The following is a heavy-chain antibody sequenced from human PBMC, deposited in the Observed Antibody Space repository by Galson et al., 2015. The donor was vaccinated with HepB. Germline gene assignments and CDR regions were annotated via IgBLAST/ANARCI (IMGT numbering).Heavy chain of an antibody. J-gene: IGHJ4*02. CDR3: AREVVGARDRHFDY. CDR1: GYTFTGYA. Sequence: SVKVSCKASGYTFTGYAMHWVRQAPGQRLEWMGWINAGTGNTRYSQKFQGRVTITRDTSASTAYMELSSLRFEDTAVYYCAREVVGARDRHFDYWGQGTLVTVSS. V-gene: IGHV1-3*01. CDR2: INAGTGNT. D-gene: IGHD1-26*01.